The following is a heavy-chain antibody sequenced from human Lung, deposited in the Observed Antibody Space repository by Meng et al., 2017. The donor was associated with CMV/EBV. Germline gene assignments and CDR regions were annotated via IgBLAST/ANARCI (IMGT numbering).Heavy chain of an antibody. CDR3: ARGATHDLASFDAFDL. CDR2: ISSGSRTI. D-gene: IGHD1-1*01. Sequence: GESLKISCAASGFTFSRYSLNWVRQAPGKGLEWLSYISSGSRTIHYADSVKGRFTISRDSAQNSLYLEMNSLRAEDTAVYYCARGATHDLASFDAFDLWGQGTMVTVSS. CDR1: GFTFSRYS. V-gene: IGHV3-48*04. J-gene: IGHJ3*01.